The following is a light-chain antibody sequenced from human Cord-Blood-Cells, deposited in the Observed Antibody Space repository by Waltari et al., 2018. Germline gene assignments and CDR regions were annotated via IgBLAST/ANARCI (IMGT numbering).Light chain of an antibody. V-gene: IGLV2-11*01. CDR2: DVS. Sequence: LTQPRSVSGSPGQSVTISCTGTSSDVGGYNYVSWYQQHPGKAPKLMIYDVSKRPSGVPDRFSGSKSGNTASLTISGLQAEDEADYYCCSYAGSYTFFGTGTKVTVL. CDR3: CSYAGSYTF. CDR1: SSDVGGYNY. J-gene: IGLJ1*01.